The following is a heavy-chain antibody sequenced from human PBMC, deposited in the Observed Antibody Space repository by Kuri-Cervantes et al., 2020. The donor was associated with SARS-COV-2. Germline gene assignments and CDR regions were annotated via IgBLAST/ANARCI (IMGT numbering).Heavy chain of an antibody. CDR3: ARSTLPAARYNWFDP. J-gene: IGHJ5*02. V-gene: IGHV4-59*01. CDR2: IYYSGST. Sequence: SQTLSLTCAVYGGSFSAYYWSWIRQPPGKGLEGIGDIYYSGSTNYNPSLKSRVTISVDTSKNQFSLKLSSVTAADTAVYYCARSTLPAARYNWFDPWGQGTLVTVSS. CDR1: GGSFSAYY. D-gene: IGHD2-2*01.